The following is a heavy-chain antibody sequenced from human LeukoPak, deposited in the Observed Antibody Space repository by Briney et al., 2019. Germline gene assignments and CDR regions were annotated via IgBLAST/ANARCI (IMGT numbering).Heavy chain of an antibody. Sequence: KSSQTLSLTCTVSGGSISGGGYYWSWIRQHPGKGLEWIGYIHYSGSTYYNPSLKSRVTISVDTSKNQFSLKLSSVTAADTAVYYCARDQARSSGWYIDYWGQGTLVTVSS. J-gene: IGHJ4*02. CDR2: IHYSGST. V-gene: IGHV4-31*03. CDR1: GGSISGGGYY. D-gene: IGHD6-19*01. CDR3: ARDQARSSGWYIDY.